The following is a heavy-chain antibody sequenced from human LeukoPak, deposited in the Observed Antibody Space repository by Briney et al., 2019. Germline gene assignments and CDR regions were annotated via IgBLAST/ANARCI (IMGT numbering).Heavy chain of an antibody. J-gene: IGHJ4*02. CDR1: GGSISSSSYY. CDR2: IYCSGST. D-gene: IGHD1-26*01. CDR3: ASWGELLVGY. Sequence: SETLSLTCTVSGGSISSSSYYWGWIRQPPGKGLEWIGSIYCSGSTYYNPSLKSRVTISVDTSKNQFSLKLSSVTAADTAVYYCASWGELLVGYWGQGTLVTVSS. V-gene: IGHV4-39*01.